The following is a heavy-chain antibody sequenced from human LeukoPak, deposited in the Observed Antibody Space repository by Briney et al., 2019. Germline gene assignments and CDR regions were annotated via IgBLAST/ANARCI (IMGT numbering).Heavy chain of an antibody. D-gene: IGHD3-22*01. Sequence: SETLSRNCTVSSGSISSYYWSWIRQPPGKGLEWIGYIYYSGSTNYNPSLKSRVTISVDTSKNPFSLKLSSVTAADTAVYYCARDSSGYYYSNDAFDIWGQGTMVTVSS. CDR2: IYYSGST. J-gene: IGHJ3*02. CDR3: ARDSSGYYYSNDAFDI. CDR1: SGSISSYY. V-gene: IGHV4-59*01.